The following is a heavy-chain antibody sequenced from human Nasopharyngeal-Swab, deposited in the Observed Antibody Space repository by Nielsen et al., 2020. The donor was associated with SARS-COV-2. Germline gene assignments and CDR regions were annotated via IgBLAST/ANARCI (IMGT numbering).Heavy chain of an antibody. CDR3: ARVGGRTSPMGY. Sequence: GGSLRLSCAASGFTFRNYWMSWVRQAPGKGLEWVSGISWNSGSIGYADSVKGRFTISRDNAQNSVFLQISSLRAEDTALYYCARVGGRTSPMGYWGQGTLVTVSS. J-gene: IGHJ4*02. CDR2: ISWNSGSI. CDR1: GFTFRNYW. V-gene: IGHV3-20*04. D-gene: IGHD3-10*01.